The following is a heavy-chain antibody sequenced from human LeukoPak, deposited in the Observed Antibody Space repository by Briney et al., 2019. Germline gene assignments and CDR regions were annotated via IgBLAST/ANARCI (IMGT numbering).Heavy chain of an antibody. CDR3: ARHVLSSGYTLRYYYYYGMDV. D-gene: IGHD3-22*01. V-gene: IGHV5-51*01. CDR2: IYPGDSDT. Sequence: KCGESLKISCKGSGYSFTSYWIGWVRQMPGKGLEWMGIIYPGDSDTRYSPSFQGQVTISADKSISTAYLQWSSLKASDTAMYYCARHVLSSGYTLRYYYYYGMDVWGQGTTVTVSS. J-gene: IGHJ6*02. CDR1: GYSFTSYW.